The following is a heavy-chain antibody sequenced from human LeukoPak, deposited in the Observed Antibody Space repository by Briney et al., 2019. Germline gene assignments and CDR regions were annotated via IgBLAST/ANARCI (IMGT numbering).Heavy chain of an antibody. J-gene: IGHJ4*03. CDR2: ISYDGSNK. CDR1: GFTFSSYA. Sequence: GRSLRLSCAASGFTFSSYAMHWVRQAPGKGLEWVAVISYDGSNKYYADSVKGRFTISRDNSKNTLYLQMNSLRAEDTAVYYCAREAPPYYFDYWGQGTTVTVSS. CDR3: AREAPPYYFDY. V-gene: IGHV3-30*04.